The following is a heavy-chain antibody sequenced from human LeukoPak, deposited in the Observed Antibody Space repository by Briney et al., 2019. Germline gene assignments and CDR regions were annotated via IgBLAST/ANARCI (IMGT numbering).Heavy chain of an antibody. Sequence: SETLSLTCTVSGGSISSYYRSWIRQPPGKGLEWIGYIYYSGNTNYNPSLKSRVTISVDTSKNQFSLKLSSVTAADTAVYYCARHGAGYSGYENFDYWGQGTLVTVSS. CDR2: IYYSGNT. D-gene: IGHD5-12*01. CDR1: GGSISSYY. CDR3: ARHGAGYSGYENFDY. J-gene: IGHJ4*02. V-gene: IGHV4-59*08.